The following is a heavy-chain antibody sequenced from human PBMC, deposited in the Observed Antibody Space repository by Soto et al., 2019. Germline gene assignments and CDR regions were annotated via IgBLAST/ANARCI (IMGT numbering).Heavy chain of an antibody. J-gene: IGHJ4*02. Sequence: SETLSLPCTVSGGSVSSGSYYWSWIRQPPGKGLEWIGYIYYSGSTNYNPSLKSRVTISVDTSKNQFSLKLSSVTAADTAVYYCARTQNRYDSSGYYLPFFDLWGQGTLVTLSS. CDR1: GGSVSSGSYY. CDR3: ARTQNRYDSSGYYLPFFDL. CDR2: IYYSGST. V-gene: IGHV4-61*01. D-gene: IGHD3-22*01.